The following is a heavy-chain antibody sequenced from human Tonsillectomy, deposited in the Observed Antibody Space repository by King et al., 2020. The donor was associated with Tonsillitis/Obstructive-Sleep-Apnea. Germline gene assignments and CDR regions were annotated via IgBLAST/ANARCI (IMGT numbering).Heavy chain of an antibody. J-gene: IGHJ3*02. CDR3: ARSDTNWNYAAFDI. D-gene: IGHD1-7*01. CDR1: GFSLSTSGMC. Sequence: VTLKESGPALVKPTQTPTLTCTFSGFSLSTSGMCVSWIRQPPGKALEWLARIDWDDDKYCSTSLKTRLTISKDPSKNQVVLTMTNKDPVDTATYYCARSDTNWNYAAFDIWGQGTMVTVSS. V-gene: IGHV2-70*15. CDR2: IDWDDDK.